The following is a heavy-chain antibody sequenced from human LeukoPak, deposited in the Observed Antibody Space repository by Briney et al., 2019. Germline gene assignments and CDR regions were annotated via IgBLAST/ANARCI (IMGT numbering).Heavy chain of an antibody. CDR3: ARTSVYYDYVWGSPDY. CDR2: IYPGDSDT. D-gene: IGHD3-16*01. J-gene: IGHJ4*02. Sequence: GESPKISCKGSGYSFTSYWIGWVRQMPGKGLEWMGIIYPGDSDTRYSPSFQGQVTISADKSISTAYLQWSSLKASDTAMYYCARTSVYYDYVWGSPDYWGQGTLATVSS. CDR1: GYSFTSYW. V-gene: IGHV5-51*01.